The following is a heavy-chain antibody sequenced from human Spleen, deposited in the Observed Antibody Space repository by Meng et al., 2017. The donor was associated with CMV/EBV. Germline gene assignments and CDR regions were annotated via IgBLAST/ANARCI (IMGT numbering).Heavy chain of an antibody. CDR1: DGCLTSDSRY. CDR3: ARLFIAARPYYFDS. J-gene: IGHJ4*02. V-gene: IGHV4-61*07. D-gene: IGHD6-6*01. CDR2: IYYSGFF. Sequence: DGCLTSDSRYWAWITQPPREGLEGCGYIYYSGFFSYNPSLKSRVTISMVTSTNQFSLKLASVSAADTAVYFWARLFIAARPYYFDSWGQGSLVTVSS.